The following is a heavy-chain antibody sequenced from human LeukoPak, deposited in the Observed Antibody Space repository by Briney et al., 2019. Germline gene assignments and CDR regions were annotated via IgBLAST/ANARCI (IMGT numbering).Heavy chain of an antibody. J-gene: IGHJ4*02. CDR1: GFTSSSYW. D-gene: IGHD5-24*01. V-gene: IGHV3-7*01. CDR3: ARDSSDGFDS. Sequence: GGSLRLSCAASGFTSSSYWMSWVRQAPGKGLEWVANIKQDGSEKYYVDSVKGRLTISRDNAKNSLYLQMNSLRAEDTAVYYCARDSSDGFDSWGQGTLVTVSS. CDR2: IKQDGSEK.